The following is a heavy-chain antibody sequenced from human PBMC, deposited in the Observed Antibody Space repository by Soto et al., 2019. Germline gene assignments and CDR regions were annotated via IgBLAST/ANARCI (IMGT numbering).Heavy chain of an antibody. J-gene: IGHJ4*02. Sequence: QVQLVQSGAEVKKPGASVNVSCTASGDTFTSYGISWVRQAPGQGLEWMGWISPYNGNTKYAQKLQVRVTMTTVTSTGTAYMELRTLRSDDTAVYYCARDSPPLDYWGQGTLVTVSS. CDR3: ARDSPPLDY. CDR1: GDTFTSYG. CDR2: ISPYNGNT. V-gene: IGHV1-18*01.